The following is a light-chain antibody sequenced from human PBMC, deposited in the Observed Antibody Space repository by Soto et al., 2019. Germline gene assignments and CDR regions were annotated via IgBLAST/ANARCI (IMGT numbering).Light chain of an antibody. CDR1: SSDIGAYDY. V-gene: IGLV2-14*01. CDR3: SSHAGSSAFYV. Sequence: QSALTQPASVSGSPGQSITISCTGTSSDIGAYDYVSWYQQYPGRVPKLLIHEVTNRPSGVSDRFSGSKSGNTASLTISGLQTEVEADYYCSSHAGSSAFYVFGTGTKVTVL. CDR2: EVT. J-gene: IGLJ1*01.